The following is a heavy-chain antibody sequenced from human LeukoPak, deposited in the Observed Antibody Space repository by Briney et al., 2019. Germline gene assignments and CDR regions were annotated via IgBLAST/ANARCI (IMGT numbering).Heavy chain of an antibody. CDR1: GYTFTDYY. V-gene: IGHV1-2*02. CDR2: INPNTGGT. J-gene: IGHJ5*02. CDR3: ARADRLHGGPYMIGP. Sequence: ASVKVSCKTSGYTFTDYYMHWVRQAPGQGLEWMGWINPNTGGTSSAQKFQGRVTMSRDTAITTVYMEVSWLTSDDTAIYYCARADRLHGGPYMIGPWGQGTLVTVSS. D-gene: IGHD2-21*01.